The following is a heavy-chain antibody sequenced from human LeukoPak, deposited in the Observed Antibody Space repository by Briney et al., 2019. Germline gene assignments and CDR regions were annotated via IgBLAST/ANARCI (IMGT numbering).Heavy chain of an antibody. D-gene: IGHD3-10*01. CDR2: RRNKANSYTT. CDR1: GFTFSDHY. J-gene: IGHJ4*02. CDR3: ARDQYYDSTYYFDY. Sequence: PGGSLRLSCAVAGFTFSDHYMDWVRQAPGKGLEWVGRRRNKANSYTTEYAASVKGRFTISRDDSKTSLYLQMNSLKTEDTAVYYCARDQYYDSTYYFDYWGQGILVTVSS. V-gene: IGHV3-72*01.